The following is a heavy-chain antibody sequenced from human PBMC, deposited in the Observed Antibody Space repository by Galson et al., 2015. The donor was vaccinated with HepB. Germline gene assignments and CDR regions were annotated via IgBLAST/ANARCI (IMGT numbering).Heavy chain of an antibody. D-gene: IGHD1-26*01. CDR1: GYTFTSYG. CDR2: ISAYNGNT. J-gene: IGHJ5*02. CDR3: ARLGGGGGSYFKDNWFDP. V-gene: IGHV1-18*01. Sequence: SVKVSCKASGYTFTSYGISWVRQAPGQGLEWMGWISAYNGNTNYAQKLQGRVTMTTDTSTSTAYMDLRSLRSDDPAVYYCARLGGGGGSYFKDNWFDPWGQGTRVTVSS.